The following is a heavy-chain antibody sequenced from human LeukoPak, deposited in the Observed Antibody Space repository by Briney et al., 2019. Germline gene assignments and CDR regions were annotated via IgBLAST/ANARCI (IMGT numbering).Heavy chain of an antibody. D-gene: IGHD6-19*01. Sequence: GGSLRLSCAAAGFTFSRYWMTWVRQAPGKGLEWVANIKEDGGEEYYVDSVKGRFTISRDNAKNSLYLQMNSLRVEDTAVYYCARDHPMAVAGLIDYWGQGTLVTVST. CDR2: IKEDGGEE. V-gene: IGHV3-7*01. CDR1: GFTFSRYW. CDR3: ARDHPMAVAGLIDY. J-gene: IGHJ4*02.